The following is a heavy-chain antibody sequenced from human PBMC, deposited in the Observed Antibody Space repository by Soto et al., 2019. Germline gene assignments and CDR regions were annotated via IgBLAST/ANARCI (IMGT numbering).Heavy chain of an antibody. D-gene: IGHD3-3*01. V-gene: IGHV1-18*04. CDR3: AREGILGPFDAYDL. J-gene: IGHJ3*01. Sequence: QDQLVQSGAEVKKPGASVKVSCKACVFTSSGISWVRQAPGQRLEWMGWISTHNGNTIYAQKFQGIVIMTMDTSTTTVYMELRSLRPDDTAVYLCAREGILGPFDAYDLWGQGTMVTVSS. CDR1: VFTSSG. CDR2: ISTHNGNT.